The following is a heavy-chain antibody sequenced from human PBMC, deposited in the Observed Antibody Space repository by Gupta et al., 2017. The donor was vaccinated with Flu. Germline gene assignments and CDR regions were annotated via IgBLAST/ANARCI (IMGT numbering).Heavy chain of an antibody. CDR3: ATSNPSGAAGTFFDY. CDR1: GRSFSGYY. J-gene: IGHJ4*02. D-gene: IGHD6-13*01. V-gene: IGHV4-34*01. CDR2: INHSGST. Sequence: QVQLQQWGAGLMKPPETLSLTCAGYGRSFSGYYWSWIRQPPGKGLEWIGEINHSGSTNYNPSLKSRVTISVDTSKNQFSLKLSSVTAADTAVYYCATSNPSGAAGTFFDYWGQGTLVTVSS.